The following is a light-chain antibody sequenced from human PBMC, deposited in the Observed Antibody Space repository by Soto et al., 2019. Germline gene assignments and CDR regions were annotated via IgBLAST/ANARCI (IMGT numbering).Light chain of an antibody. CDR3: QQYGSSETWT. Sequence: EIVLPQSPGTLSLSPGERATLSCRASQSVSSSYLAWYQQKPGQAPRLLIYGASSRATGIPDRFSGSGSGTDFTLTISRLEPEDFAVYYCQQYGSSETWTFGQGTKVDIK. CDR1: QSVSSSY. CDR2: GAS. J-gene: IGKJ1*01. V-gene: IGKV3-20*01.